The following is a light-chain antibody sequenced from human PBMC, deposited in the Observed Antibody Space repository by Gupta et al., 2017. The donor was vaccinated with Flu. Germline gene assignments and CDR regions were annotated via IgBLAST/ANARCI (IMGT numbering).Light chain of an antibody. CDR1: QSLSNY. Sequence: EIVLTQSPATLSLSPGERATLSCRATQSLSNYLAWYQQKPGQAPRLLIYDATNRATGIPARFSGSGSGTDFTLTISSREPEDFAVYYCQQRTNWPAFGQGTRLEIK. CDR2: DAT. V-gene: IGKV3-11*01. CDR3: QQRTNWPA. J-gene: IGKJ5*01.